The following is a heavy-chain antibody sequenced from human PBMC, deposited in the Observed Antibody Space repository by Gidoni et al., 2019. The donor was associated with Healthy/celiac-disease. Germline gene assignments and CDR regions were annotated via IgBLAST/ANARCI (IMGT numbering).Heavy chain of an antibody. Sequence: QVQLVQSGAEVKKPGSSVKVSCTASGGTVSSYAISWVRQAPGQGLEWMGGIIPIFGTANYAQKFQGRVTITADESTSTAYMELSSLRSEDTAVYYCARDPYGSGSNIGNWFDPWGQGTLVTVSS. CDR3: ARDPYGSGSNIGNWFDP. CDR2: IIPIFGTA. V-gene: IGHV1-69*01. D-gene: IGHD3-10*01. J-gene: IGHJ5*02. CDR1: GGTVSSYA.